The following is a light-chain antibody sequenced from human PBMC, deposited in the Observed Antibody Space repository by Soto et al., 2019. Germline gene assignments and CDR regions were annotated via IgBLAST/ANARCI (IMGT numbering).Light chain of an antibody. CDR1: QSISNF. CDR3: QHSYRAPYT. J-gene: IGKJ2*01. Sequence: IQLTQSPSSLSTSVGDSVTITCRASQSISNFLNWYQHKTGKAPDLLIYAASTLFSGVPSSFRGSGSGTDFTLTITSLQPDDFATYYCQHSYRAPYTVGQGTKLEIK. CDR2: AAS. V-gene: IGKV1-39*01.